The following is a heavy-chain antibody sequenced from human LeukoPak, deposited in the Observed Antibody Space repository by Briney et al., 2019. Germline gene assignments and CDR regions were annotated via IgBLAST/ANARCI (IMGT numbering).Heavy chain of an antibody. CDR1: GFTFSSYA. V-gene: IGHV3-23*01. CDR3: AKDPFPPYYDFWSGYYPREGTFDY. CDR2: ISGSGGST. D-gene: IGHD3-3*01. J-gene: IGHJ4*02. Sequence: GGSLRLSCAASGFTFSSYAMSWVRQAPGKGLEWVSAISGSGGSTYYADSVKGRFTISRDNSKNTLYLQMNSLRAEDTAVYYCAKDPFPPYYDFWSGYYPREGTFDYWGQGTLVTVSS.